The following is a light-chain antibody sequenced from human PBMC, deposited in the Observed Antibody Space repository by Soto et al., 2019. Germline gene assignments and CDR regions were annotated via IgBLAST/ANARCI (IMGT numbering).Light chain of an antibody. CDR1: QSVSSF. J-gene: IGKJ1*01. CDR2: DAS. V-gene: IGKV3-11*01. Sequence: EIVLTQSPPTLSLSPGERATLSCRASQSVSSFLAWYQQKPGQAPRLLIHDASKRAAGIPVRFSGSGSGTEFTLTISSLQSEDFAVYYCQQYNNWRGAFGQGTKVEIK. CDR3: QQYNNWRGA.